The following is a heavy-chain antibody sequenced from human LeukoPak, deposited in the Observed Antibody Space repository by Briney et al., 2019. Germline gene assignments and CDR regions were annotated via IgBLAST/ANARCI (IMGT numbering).Heavy chain of an antibody. V-gene: IGHV3-7*01. Sequence: GGSLRLSCAASGFTFSSYWMSWVRQAPGKGLEWVANIKQDGSEKYYVDSVKGRFTISRDNSKNTLYLQMNSLRAEDTAVYYCAKDVYDFWSGYYNSYDYWGQGTLVTVSS. D-gene: IGHD3-3*01. CDR2: IKQDGSEK. CDR1: GFTFSSYW. J-gene: IGHJ4*02. CDR3: AKDVYDFWSGYYNSYDY.